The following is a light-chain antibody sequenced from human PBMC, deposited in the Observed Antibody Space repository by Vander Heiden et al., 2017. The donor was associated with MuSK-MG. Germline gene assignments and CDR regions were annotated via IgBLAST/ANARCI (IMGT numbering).Light chain of an antibody. CDR2: RAS. Sequence: VLRPSPGTLSLSPGERATLYCRATQSVGGSNLAWYQQKPGQAPRLLIYRASNRATGIPDSLTGRVSGTDFTLTISRLEPADFAVYYLQQYGIAYTFAQGTKLE. V-gene: IGKV3-20*01. J-gene: IGKJ2*01. CDR3: QQYGIAYT. CDR1: QSVGGSN.